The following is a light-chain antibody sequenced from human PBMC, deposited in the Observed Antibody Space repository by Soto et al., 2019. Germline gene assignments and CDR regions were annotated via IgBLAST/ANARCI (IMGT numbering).Light chain of an antibody. CDR2: AAS. CDR1: QSISSY. J-gene: IGKJ1*01. V-gene: IGKV1-39*01. CDR3: QQSYSTPRT. Sequence: MTQSPSSLSASVGDRVTITCRASQSISSYLNWYQQKPGKAPKLLIYAASSLQSGVPSRFSGSGSGTDFTLTISSLQPEDFATYYCQQSYSTPRTFDPGTKVEIK.